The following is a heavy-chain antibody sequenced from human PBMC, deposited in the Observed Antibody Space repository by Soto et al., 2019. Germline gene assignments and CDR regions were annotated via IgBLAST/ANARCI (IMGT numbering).Heavy chain of an antibody. J-gene: IGHJ4*02. CDR3: VRGVVVMVGSTADNFDH. CDR1: GFTFTKYS. Sequence: VTSGFTFTKYSMNWVRQAPGKGLEWVSYISYSGETKYYADSLKGRYAISRDDAKNSVYLQMNSLRDEDTAFYYCVRGVVVMVGSTADNFDHGGEGTLVT. D-gene: IGHD2-15*01. CDR2: ISYSGETK. V-gene: IGHV3-48*02.